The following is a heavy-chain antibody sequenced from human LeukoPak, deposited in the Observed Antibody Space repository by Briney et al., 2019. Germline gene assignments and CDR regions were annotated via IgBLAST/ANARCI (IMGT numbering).Heavy chain of an antibody. Sequence: GASVKVSCKASGYTFTSYDINWVRQATGQGLEWMGWINPNSGGTNYAQKFQGRVTMTRDTSISTAYMELSRLRSDDTAVYYCARVIKRIVNWFDPWGQGTLVTVSS. J-gene: IGHJ5*02. CDR3: ARVIKRIVNWFDP. CDR1: GYTFTSYD. D-gene: IGHD3-22*01. V-gene: IGHV1-2*02. CDR2: INPNSGGT.